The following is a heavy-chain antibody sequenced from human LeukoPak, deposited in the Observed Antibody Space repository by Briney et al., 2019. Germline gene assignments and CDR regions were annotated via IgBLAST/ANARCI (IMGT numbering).Heavy chain of an antibody. CDR3: ARAKRDYYDNSGYESYYYFMDV. CDR2: IYRNGDT. D-gene: IGHD3-22*01. V-gene: IGHV4-38-2*02. J-gene: IGHJ6*03. Sequence: PSETLSLTRTVSGGSISSDWYWGWVRQPPGNGLEWIGAIYRNGDTYYNPSLKSRVTISLDTSKNQFSLRLNSVTAADTAVYYCARAKRDYYDNSGYESYYYFMDVWGKGTTVTVSS. CDR1: GGSISSDWY.